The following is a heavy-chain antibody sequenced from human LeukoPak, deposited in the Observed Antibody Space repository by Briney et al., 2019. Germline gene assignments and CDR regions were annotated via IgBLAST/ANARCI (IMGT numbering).Heavy chain of an antibody. CDR3: ARHRGGGSSRYVDV. Sequence: SETLSLTCGVYGGSFSGYYWSWIRQPPGKGLEWIGEINDSGRSNYKSSLKSRVTISVDTSKNQFSLKLSSVTAADTAVYYCARHRGGGSSRYVDVWGKGTTVTVSS. CDR2: INDSGRS. V-gene: IGHV4-34*01. J-gene: IGHJ6*04. D-gene: IGHD2-15*01. CDR1: GGSFSGYY.